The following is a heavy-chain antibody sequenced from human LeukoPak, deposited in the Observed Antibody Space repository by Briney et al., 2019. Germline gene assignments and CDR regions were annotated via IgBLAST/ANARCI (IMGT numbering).Heavy chain of an antibody. J-gene: IGHJ4*02. CDR2: IRYDGSNK. Sequence: AGGSLRLSCAASGFTFSSYGMHWVRQAPGKGLEWVAFIRYDGSNKYYADSVKGRFTISRDNSKNTLYLQMNSLRAEDTAVYYCAKANPYYDILTGYYGGYFDYWGQGTLVTVSS. CDR1: GFTFSSYG. CDR3: AKANPYYDILTGYYGGYFDY. D-gene: IGHD3-9*01. V-gene: IGHV3-30*02.